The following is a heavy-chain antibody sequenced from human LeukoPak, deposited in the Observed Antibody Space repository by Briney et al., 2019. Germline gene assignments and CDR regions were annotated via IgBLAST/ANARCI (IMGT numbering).Heavy chain of an antibody. CDR1: GYSFTSYW. V-gene: IGHV5-51*01. CDR3: AIRYSGSYNDY. Sequence: GESLKISCKGSGYSFTSYWIGWVRQMPGKGLEWMGIMYPGDSDTKYSPSFQDQVTVSADKSINTAYLHWRSLKASDTAMYYCAIRYSGSYNDYWGQGTLVTVSS. CDR2: MYPGDSDT. J-gene: IGHJ4*02. D-gene: IGHD1-26*01.